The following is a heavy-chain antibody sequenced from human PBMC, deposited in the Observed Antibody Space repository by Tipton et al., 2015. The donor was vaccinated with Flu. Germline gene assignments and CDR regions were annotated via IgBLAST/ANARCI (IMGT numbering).Heavy chain of an antibody. Sequence: TLSLTCSVSGGSISSNSHYWGWIRQPPGKGLEWIGNIHKTGSTYYNPSLTGRVTMSVDTSKNQFSLKVFSVTAADTAVYYCARRDYSNYVSDPKSWFDPWGQGILVTVSS. V-gene: IGHV4-39*07. CDR3: ARRDYSNYVSDPKSWFDP. D-gene: IGHD4-11*01. J-gene: IGHJ5*02. CDR1: GGSISSNSHY. CDR2: IHKTGST.